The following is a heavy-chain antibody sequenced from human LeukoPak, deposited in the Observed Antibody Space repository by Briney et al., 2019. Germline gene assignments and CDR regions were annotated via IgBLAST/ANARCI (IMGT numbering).Heavy chain of an antibody. CDR2: ISDTGGAI. CDR1: GFAFSGYE. D-gene: IGHD6-19*01. CDR3: AKDTSGWSLT. J-gene: IGHJ5*02. Sequence: GGSLRLSCAASGFAFSGYEMYWVRQAPGKGLEWISYISDTGGAIHYADSVKGRFTISRDNAKNSLYLQMNSLRAEDTTVYYCAKDTSGWSLTWGQGTLVTVSS. V-gene: IGHV3-48*03.